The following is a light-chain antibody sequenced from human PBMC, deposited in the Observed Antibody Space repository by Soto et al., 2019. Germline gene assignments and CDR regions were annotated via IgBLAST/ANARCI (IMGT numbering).Light chain of an antibody. CDR2: GST. CDR1: QLFSSN. V-gene: IGKV3-15*01. J-gene: IGKJ5*01. CDR3: QQYNDWPRT. Sequence: EIVMTQSPATLSVSLGESVTLSCRASQLFSSNLAWYQRRPGQAPRLLIYGSTTRATGVPPRFSGSASGTEFTLTISSLQSEDFGVYYCQQYNDWPRTFGQGTRLEIK.